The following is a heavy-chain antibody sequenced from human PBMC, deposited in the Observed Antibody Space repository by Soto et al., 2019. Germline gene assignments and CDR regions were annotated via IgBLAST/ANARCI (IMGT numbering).Heavy chain of an antibody. J-gene: IGHJ6*02. CDR3: ARANRAATSYYYYGMDV. CDR1: GGTFSSYA. CDR2: IIPIFGTA. D-gene: IGHD2-15*01. Sequence: QVQLVQSGVEVKKPGSSVKVSCKASGGTFSSYAISWVRQAPGQGLEWMGGIIPIFGTANYAQKFQGRVTITADESTSTAYMELSSLRSEDTAVYYCARANRAATSYYYYGMDVWGQGTTVTVSS. V-gene: IGHV1-69*01.